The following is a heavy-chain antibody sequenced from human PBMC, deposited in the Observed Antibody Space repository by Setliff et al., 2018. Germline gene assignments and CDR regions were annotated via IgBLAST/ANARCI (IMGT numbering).Heavy chain of an antibody. J-gene: IGHJ4*02. Sequence: PGESLKISCKGSGYTFTNYWIAWVRQMPGKGLEWMGVVYPGDSDTRYSPSFQGQVTMSADKSFSTAFLQWSSLKASDTAIYYCARALASAGTVFFDYWGQGTLVTVSS. CDR3: ARALASAGTVFFDY. CDR2: VYPGDSDT. V-gene: IGHV5-51*01. D-gene: IGHD6-13*01. CDR1: GYTFTNYW.